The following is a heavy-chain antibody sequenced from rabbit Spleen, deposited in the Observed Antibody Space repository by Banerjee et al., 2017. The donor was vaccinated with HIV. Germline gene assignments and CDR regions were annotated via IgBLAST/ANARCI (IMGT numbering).Heavy chain of an antibody. CDR1: GFSFSRSYD. J-gene: IGHJ4*01. V-gene: IGHV1S45*01. D-gene: IGHD2-1*01. CDR3: ARGSATMTMVITGFYFNL. CDR2: IYGGSSGST. Sequence: QEQLVDSGGGLVQPGASLRLTCTASGFSFSRSYDMCWVRQAPEKGLEWIACIYGGSSGSTYYASWAKGRFTISKTSSTTVTLQMTSLTAADTATYFCARGSATMTMVITGFYFNLWGQGTLVTVS.